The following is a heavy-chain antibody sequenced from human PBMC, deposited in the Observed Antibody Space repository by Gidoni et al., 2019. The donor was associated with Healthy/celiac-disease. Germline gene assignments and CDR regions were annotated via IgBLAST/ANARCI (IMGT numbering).Heavy chain of an antibody. Sequence: QVQLQQWGAGLLKPSETLSLTCAVYGGSFSGYYWSWIRQPPGKGLEWIWEINHSGSTNYNPSLKSRVTISVDTSKNQFSLKLSSVTAADTAVYYCARVRYYYYGMDVWGQGTTVTVSS. V-gene: IGHV4-34*01. J-gene: IGHJ6*02. CDR1: GGSFSGYY. D-gene: IGHD4-17*01. CDR3: ARVRYYYYGMDV. CDR2: INHSGST.